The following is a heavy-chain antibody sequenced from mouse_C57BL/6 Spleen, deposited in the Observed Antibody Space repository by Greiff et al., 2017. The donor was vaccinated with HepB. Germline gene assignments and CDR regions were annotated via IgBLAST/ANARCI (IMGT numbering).Heavy chain of an antibody. V-gene: IGHV5-16*01. Sequence: EVMLVESEGGLVQPGSSMKLSCTASGFTFSDYYMAWVRQVPEKGLEWVANINYDGSSTYYLDSLKSRFIISRDNAKNILYLQMSSLKSEDTATYYCARGGLYYWYFDVWGTGTTVTVSS. J-gene: IGHJ1*03. CDR2: INYDGSST. CDR1: GFTFSDYY. CDR3: ARGGLYYWYFDV. D-gene: IGHD2-12*01.